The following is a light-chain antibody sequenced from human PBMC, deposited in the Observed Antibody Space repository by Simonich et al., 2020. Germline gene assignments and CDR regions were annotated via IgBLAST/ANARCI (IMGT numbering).Light chain of an antibody. Sequence: DIQMTQSPSPLSASVGDRVTITCRASQSISSWLAWYQQKPGKAPKLLIYKASSLERGVPSRFSGSGSGTEFTLTISSLQPDDFATYYCQQYNSYHTFGQGTKLEIK. CDR1: QSISSW. CDR3: QQYNSYHT. J-gene: IGKJ2*01. CDR2: KAS. V-gene: IGKV1-5*03.